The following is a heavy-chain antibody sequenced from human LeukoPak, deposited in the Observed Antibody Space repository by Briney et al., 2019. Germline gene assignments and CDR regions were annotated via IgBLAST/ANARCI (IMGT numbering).Heavy chain of an antibody. CDR3: AKDLGGYSGYDKFLVAFDI. V-gene: IGHV1-69*04. Sequence: ASVKVSCKASGGTFSSYAISWVRQAPGQGLEWMGRIIPILGIANYAQKFQGRVTITADKSTSTAYMELSSLRAEDTAVYYCAKDLGGYSGYDKFLVAFDIWGQGTMVTVSS. CDR1: GGTFSSYA. CDR2: IIPILGIA. J-gene: IGHJ3*02. D-gene: IGHD5-12*01.